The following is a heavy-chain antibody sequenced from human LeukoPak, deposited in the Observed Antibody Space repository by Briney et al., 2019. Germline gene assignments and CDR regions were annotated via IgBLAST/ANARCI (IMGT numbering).Heavy chain of an antibody. CDR1: GYTFTSYG. CDR2: ISAYNGNT. J-gene: IGHJ5*02. D-gene: IGHD3-22*01. CDR3: ALSGAYYYDSSEDGELNWFDP. Sequence: ASVKVSCKASGYTFTSYGISWVRQAPGQGLEWMGWISAYNGNTNYAQKFQGRVTMTRNTSISTAYMELSSLRSEDTAVYYCALSGAYYYDSSEDGELNWFDPWGQGTLVTVSS. V-gene: IGHV1-18*01.